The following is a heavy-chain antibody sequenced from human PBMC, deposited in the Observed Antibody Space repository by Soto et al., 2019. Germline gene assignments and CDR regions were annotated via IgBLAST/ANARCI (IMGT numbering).Heavy chain of an antibody. CDR3: ARGRVVRGVTTSVPHDF. J-gene: IGHJ4*02. Sequence: EIKNRGASVKVSYKTSGYTFTTYAMHWVRQAPGQRLEWMGWINAGGGDTKYSQRFQGRVTISRDTSASTVYMELSSLTPEDTAVYYCARGRVVRGVTTSVPHDFWGQGTLVTVSS. D-gene: IGHD3-10*01. CDR1: GYTFTTYA. V-gene: IGHV1-3*01. CDR2: INAGGGDT.